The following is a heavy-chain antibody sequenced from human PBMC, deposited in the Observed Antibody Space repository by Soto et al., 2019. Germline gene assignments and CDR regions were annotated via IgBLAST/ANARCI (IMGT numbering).Heavy chain of an antibody. J-gene: IGHJ3*02. CDR1: GFTFSSYS. CDR2: ISSSSSYI. Sequence: EVQLVESGGGLVKPGGSLRLSCAASGFTFSSYSMNWVRQAPGKGLEWVSSISSSSSYIYYADSVKGRFTISRDNAKNSLDLQMNSLRAEDTAVYYCARDRDYGDYGVGAFDIWGQGTMVTVSS. CDR3: ARDRDYGDYGVGAFDI. V-gene: IGHV3-21*01. D-gene: IGHD4-17*01.